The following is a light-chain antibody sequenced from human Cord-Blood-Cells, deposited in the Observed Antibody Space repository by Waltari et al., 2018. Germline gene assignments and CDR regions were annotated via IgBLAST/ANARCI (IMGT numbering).Light chain of an antibody. CDR3: NSRDSSGVV. V-gene: IGLV3-19*01. CDR1: ILRSYD. Sequence: SSELTQDPAVSVALGQTVRITCPGDILRSYDESWYQQKPGQAPLRVIYGKNNRPSGIPDRFSGSSSGNTASLTITGAQAEDEADYYCNSRDSSGVVFGGGTKLTVL. J-gene: IGLJ2*01. CDR2: GKN.